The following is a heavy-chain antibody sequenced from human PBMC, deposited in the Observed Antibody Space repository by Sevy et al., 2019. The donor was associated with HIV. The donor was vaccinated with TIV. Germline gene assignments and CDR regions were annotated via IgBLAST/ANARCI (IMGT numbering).Heavy chain of an antibody. D-gene: IGHD1-7*01. CDR2: IIPIFGTA. V-gene: IGHV1-69*13. Sequence: ASVKVSCKASGGTFSSYAISWVRQAPGQGLEWMGGIIPIFGTANYAQKFQGRVTFTADESTGTAYMELGSLRSEDTAVYYCATELELDDYWGQGTLVTVSS. CDR1: GGTFSSYA. J-gene: IGHJ4*02. CDR3: ATELELDDY.